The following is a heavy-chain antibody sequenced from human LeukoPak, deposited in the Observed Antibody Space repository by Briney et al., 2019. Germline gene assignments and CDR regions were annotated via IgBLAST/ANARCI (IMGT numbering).Heavy chain of an antibody. J-gene: IGHJ4*02. V-gene: IGHV5-51*01. CDR1: GFSFTDYW. Sequence: GESLKISCKGSGFSFTDYWIAWVRQIPGKGLEWMGIIYPGDSDARYSPSFQGQVTISADKSVSTTYLQWSSLKASDTAMYYCARLGETNWGLRWDFDYWGQGTLVTVSS. CDR2: IYPGDSDA. D-gene: IGHD7-27*01. CDR3: ARLGETNWGLRWDFDY.